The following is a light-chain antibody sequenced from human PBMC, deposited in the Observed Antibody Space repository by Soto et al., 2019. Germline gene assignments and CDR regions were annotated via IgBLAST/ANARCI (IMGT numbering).Light chain of an antibody. Sequence: LTQYPDTLSVSPGQRFTLSCRATQTLSSSFLAWYQQKGGQAPRLLIYGASSRATGIPDRFSGSGSGTDFTLTISRLEPEDFAVYFCQQYGSSPRTFGQGTRLDIK. V-gene: IGKV3-20*01. CDR2: GAS. CDR3: QQYGSSPRT. J-gene: IGKJ5*01. CDR1: QTLSSSF.